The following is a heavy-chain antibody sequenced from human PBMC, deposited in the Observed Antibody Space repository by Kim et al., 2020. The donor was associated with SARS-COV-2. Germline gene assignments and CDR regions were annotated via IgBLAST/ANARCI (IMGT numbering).Heavy chain of an antibody. V-gene: IGHV3-74*01. J-gene: IGHJ5*01. Sequence: TDYADSVNGRFTISKDSAKNMLFLHMNSLTVEDTAVYFCSRDTFGPEDSWGQGTLVTVSS. CDR3: SRDTFGPEDS. D-gene: IGHD3-3*01. CDR2: T.